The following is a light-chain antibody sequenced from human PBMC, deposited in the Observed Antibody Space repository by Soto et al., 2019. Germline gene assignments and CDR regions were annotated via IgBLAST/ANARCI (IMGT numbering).Light chain of an antibody. CDR1: SSDIGAYNY. CDR3: SSHGGAHKFHV. J-gene: IGLJ1*01. Sequence: QSVLTQAPSASGSPGQSVTISCTGTSSDIGAYNYVSWYQQHPGKVPKLIIHEVTKRPSGVPDRFSASKSGNTASLTVSGLQAEDEADYYCSSHGGAHKFHVFRTGTK. CDR2: EVT. V-gene: IGLV2-8*01.